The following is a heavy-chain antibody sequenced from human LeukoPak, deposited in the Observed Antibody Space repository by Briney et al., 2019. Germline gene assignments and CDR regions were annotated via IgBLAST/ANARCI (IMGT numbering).Heavy chain of an antibody. CDR2: NYISGST. Sequence: PSETLSLTCTVHVDPISSDHCSSLPQPAAKGLECIGRNYISGSTHYNLSIKSRVTMSVDTSKNQYSLKLSSVTAADTAVYYCAREGSTGTNQYLDFDYWGEGTLGTVSS. D-gene: IGHD2-8*02. J-gene: IGHJ4*02. V-gene: IGHV4-4*07. CDR3: AREGSTGTNQYLDFDY. CDR1: VDPISSDH.